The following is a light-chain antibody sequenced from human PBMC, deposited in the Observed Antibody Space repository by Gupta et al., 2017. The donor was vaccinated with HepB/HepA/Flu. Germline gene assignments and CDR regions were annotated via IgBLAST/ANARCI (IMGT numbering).Light chain of an antibody. CDR2: GVF. Sequence: EIVLTQSPGTLSLSPGERATLSCRASQSVSDNYLAWYRQRPGQAPRLIIYGVFSRATGTPDRFSGSGSGTDFTLTISRLGPEDFAVYYCQQYARAPDTFGQGTRLDIK. J-gene: IGKJ5*01. V-gene: IGKV3-20*01. CDR1: QSVSDNY. CDR3: QQYARAPDT.